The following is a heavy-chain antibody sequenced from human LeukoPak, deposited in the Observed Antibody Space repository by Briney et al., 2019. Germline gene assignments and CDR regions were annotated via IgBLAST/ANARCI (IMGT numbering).Heavy chain of an antibody. CDR3: ARDKRRATIFGVVQHGNYYGMDV. V-gene: IGHV4-4*07. Sequence: PSETLSLTCTVSGGSISSYYWCWIRQPAGKGLEWIGRIYTSGSTNYNPSLKSRVTMSVDTSKNQFSLKLSSVTAADTAVYYCARDKRRATIFGVVQHGNYYGMDVWGQGTTVTVSS. D-gene: IGHD3-3*01. CDR2: IYTSGST. CDR1: GGSISSYY. J-gene: IGHJ6*02.